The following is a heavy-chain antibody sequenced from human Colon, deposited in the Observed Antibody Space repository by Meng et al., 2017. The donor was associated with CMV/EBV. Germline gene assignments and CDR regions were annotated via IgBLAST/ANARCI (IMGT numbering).Heavy chain of an antibody. J-gene: IGHJ4*02. D-gene: IGHD2-15*01. CDR1: GFGIIDYY. Sequence: CEASGFGIIDYYVSWIRRAPGNGLACIAYIVGDAGVTYYADSLKGRFTISRDNARKSLYLQMASLRVEDTARYYCARGRRDIGFDSWGQGALVTVSS. CDR2: IVGDAGVT. CDR3: ARGRRDIGFDS. V-gene: IGHV3-11*01.